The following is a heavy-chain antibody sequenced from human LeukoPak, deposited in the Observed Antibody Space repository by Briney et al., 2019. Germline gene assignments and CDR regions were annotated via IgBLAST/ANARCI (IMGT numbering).Heavy chain of an antibody. V-gene: IGHV3-7*01. Sequence: GGSLRLSCAASGFTFSSYWMSWVRQAPGKGLEWVANIKQDGSEKYYVDSVKGRFTISRDNAKNSLYLQMNSLRAEDTAVYYCVRSKSSSSWYPYYYYMDVWGKGTTVTVSS. J-gene: IGHJ6*03. D-gene: IGHD6-13*01. CDR3: VRSKSSSSWYPYYYYMDV. CDR1: GFTFSSYW. CDR2: IKQDGSEK.